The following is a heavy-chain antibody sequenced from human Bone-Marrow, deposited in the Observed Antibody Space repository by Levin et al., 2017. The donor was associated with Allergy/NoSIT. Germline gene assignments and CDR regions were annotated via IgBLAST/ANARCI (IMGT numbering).Heavy chain of an antibody. CDR1: GDSVSSNSAA. Sequence: SQTLSLTCAISGDSVSSNSAAWNWIRQSPSRGLEWLGRTYYRSKWYNDYAVSVKSRITINPDTSKNQFSLQLNSVTPEDTAVYYCAIEYSSSSTPYYYYGMDVWGQGTTVTVSS. V-gene: IGHV6-1*01. J-gene: IGHJ6*02. CDR3: AIEYSSSSTPYYYYGMDV. D-gene: IGHD6-6*01. CDR2: TYYRSKWYN.